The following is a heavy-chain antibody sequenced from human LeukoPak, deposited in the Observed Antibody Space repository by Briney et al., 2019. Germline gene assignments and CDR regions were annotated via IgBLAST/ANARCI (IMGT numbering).Heavy chain of an antibody. J-gene: IGHJ4*02. D-gene: IGHD6-6*01. CDR2: IYYSGST. CDR1: GGSISSYY. V-gene: IGHV4-59*01. CDR3: ARLPSIAGGY. Sequence: PSETLSLTCTVSGGSISSYYWSWIRQPPGKGLEWIGYIYYSGSTNYNPSLKSRVTISVDTSKNQFSLKLSSVTAADTAVYYCARLPSIAGGYWGQGTLVTVSS.